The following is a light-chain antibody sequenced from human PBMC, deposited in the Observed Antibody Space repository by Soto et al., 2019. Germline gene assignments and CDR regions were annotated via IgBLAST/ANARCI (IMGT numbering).Light chain of an antibody. V-gene: IGLV4-60*02. CDR2: LEGSGSY. CDR3: EIWDSNPWV. CDR1: SGHSSYI. J-gene: IGLJ3*02. Sequence: QPVLTQSSSASASLGSSVKLTCTLSSGHSSYIIAWHQQQPGKAPRYLMKLEGSGSYNKGSGVPDRFSGSSSGADRYLTISNLQFEDEADYYCEIWDSNPWVFGGGTKLTVL.